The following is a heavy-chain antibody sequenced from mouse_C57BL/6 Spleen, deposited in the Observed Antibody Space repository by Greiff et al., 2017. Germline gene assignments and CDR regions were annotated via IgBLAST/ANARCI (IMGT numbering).Heavy chain of an antibody. V-gene: IGHV1-15*01. CDR3: TRFRGYDVGAMDY. CDR1: GYTFTDYE. CDR2: IDPETGGT. J-gene: IGHJ4*01. Sequence: VQLQQSGAELVRPGASVTLSCKASGYTFTDYEMHWVKQTPVHGLEWIGAIDPETGGTAYNQKFKGKAILTADKSSSTAYMELRSLTSEDSAVYYCTRFRGYDVGAMDYWGQGTSVTVSS. D-gene: IGHD2-2*01.